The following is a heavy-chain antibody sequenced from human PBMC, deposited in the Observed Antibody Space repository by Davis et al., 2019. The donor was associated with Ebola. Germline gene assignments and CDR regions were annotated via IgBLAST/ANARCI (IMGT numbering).Heavy chain of an antibody. D-gene: IGHD6-19*01. CDR1: GYIFTTYA. V-gene: IGHV1-3*01. CDR2: VHGGNGNT. Sequence: AASVKVSCKASGYIFTTYAMHWVRQAPGQRLEWMGWVHGGNGNTKYSPRFQGRVTITTDTSASTAYLDLSSLRSDDTAVFYCARATFGYNSGWYADYWGQGTLVTVSS. CDR3: ARATFGYNSGWYADY. J-gene: IGHJ4*02.